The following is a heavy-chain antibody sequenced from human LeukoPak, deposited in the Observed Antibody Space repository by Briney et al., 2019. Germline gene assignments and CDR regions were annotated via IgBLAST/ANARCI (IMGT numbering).Heavy chain of an antibody. CDR3: ARGAPGSSCSGGSCPYFDF. Sequence: QTGGPLRLSCAASGFTFSSYSMTWVRQAPVQGLQWVSSISISSSTIYYADSVKGRFTISRDNAKNSLYLQMNSLRAEDTAVYYCARGAPGSSCSGGSCPYFDFWGQGTLVSVSS. D-gene: IGHD2-15*01. CDR1: GFTFSSYS. CDR2: ISISSSTI. J-gene: IGHJ4*02. V-gene: IGHV3-48*01.